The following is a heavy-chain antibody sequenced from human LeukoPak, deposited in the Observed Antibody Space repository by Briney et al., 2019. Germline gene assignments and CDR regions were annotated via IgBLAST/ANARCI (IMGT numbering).Heavy chain of an antibody. Sequence: SETLSLTCTVSGGSISSSSYYWGWIRQPPGKGLEWIGSIYYSGSTYYNPSLKSRVTISVDTSKNQFSLKLSSVTAADTAVYYCARALRGYYDSSGYSTDYWYFDLWGRGTLVTVSS. CDR1: GGSISSSSYY. CDR3: ARALRGYYDSSGYSTDYWYFDL. CDR2: IYYSGST. J-gene: IGHJ2*01. D-gene: IGHD3-22*01. V-gene: IGHV4-39*07.